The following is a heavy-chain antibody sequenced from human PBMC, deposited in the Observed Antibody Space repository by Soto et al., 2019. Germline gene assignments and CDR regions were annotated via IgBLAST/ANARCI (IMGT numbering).Heavy chain of an antibody. CDR1: GFPFIRYS. V-gene: IGHV3-48*01. CDR3: ARDVYSGTWTTEEDV. D-gene: IGHD5-12*01. Sequence: EVQLVESGGGLVQPGGSLRLSCAVSGFPFIRYSMNWVRQAPGKGLEWIAYISGSSSTIKYTISRDNAKNSLYLQMNSLRAEDTAVYFCARDVYSGTWTTEEDVWGQGTTVTVSS. CDR2: ISGSSSTI. J-gene: IGHJ6*02.